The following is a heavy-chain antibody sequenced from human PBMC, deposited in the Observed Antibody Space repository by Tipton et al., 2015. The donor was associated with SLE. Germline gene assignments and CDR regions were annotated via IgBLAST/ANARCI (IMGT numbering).Heavy chain of an antibody. CDR3: ARVGWLAEDY. CDR2: IYTSGST. CDR1: GGSISSGSYY. D-gene: IGHD5-12*01. V-gene: IGHV4-61*09. Sequence: LRLSCTVSGGSISSGSYYWSWIRQPAGKGLEWIGHIYTSGSTNYNPSLKSRVTISVDTSKSQFSLKLTSVTAADTAVYYCARVGWLAEDYWGQGTLVTVSS. J-gene: IGHJ4*02.